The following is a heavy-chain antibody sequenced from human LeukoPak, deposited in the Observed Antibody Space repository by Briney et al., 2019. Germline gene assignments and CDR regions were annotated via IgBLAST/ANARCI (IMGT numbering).Heavy chain of an antibody. V-gene: IGHV1-18*01. J-gene: IGHJ3*02. CDR3: ASPFPGYSSSWKVRAFDI. Sequence: GASVKVSCKASGYTFTSYGISWVRQAPGRGLEWMGWISAYDGNTNYAQKLQGRVTMTTDTSTSTAYMELRSLRSDDTAVYYCASPFPGYSSSWKVRAFDIWGQGTMVTVSS. CDR2: ISAYDGNT. D-gene: IGHD6-13*01. CDR1: GYTFTSYG.